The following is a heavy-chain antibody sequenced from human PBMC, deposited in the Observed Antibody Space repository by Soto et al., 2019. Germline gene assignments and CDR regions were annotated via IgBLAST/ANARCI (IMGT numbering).Heavy chain of an antibody. CDR3: ARAGTPAGSGDWFDP. D-gene: IGHD3-10*01. CDR1: GYSFTSYW. V-gene: IGHV5-51*01. Sequence: GESLKISCKGSGYSFTSYWIGWVRQMPGKGLEWMGIIYPGDSDTRYSPSFQGQVTISADKSISTAYLQWSSLKASDTAMYYCARAGTPAGSGDWFDPWGQGTLVTVSS. J-gene: IGHJ5*02. CDR2: IYPGDSDT.